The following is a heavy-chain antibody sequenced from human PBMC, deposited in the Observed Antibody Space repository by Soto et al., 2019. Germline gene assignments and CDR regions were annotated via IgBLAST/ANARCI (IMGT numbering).Heavy chain of an antibody. Sequence: QVQLQESGPGLVKPSETLSLTCAVSGGSIRAHYWTWIRQSPGKGLEWIGYVSYTGNTNYNPSLKSRVTISVDTSKTQFSLNLTSVTAADTAVYYCARDRPLTALNYYMDVWGKGTKVTVSS. CDR3: ARDRPLTALNYYMDV. J-gene: IGHJ6*03. CDR1: GGSIRAHY. V-gene: IGHV4-59*11. CDR2: VSYTGNT.